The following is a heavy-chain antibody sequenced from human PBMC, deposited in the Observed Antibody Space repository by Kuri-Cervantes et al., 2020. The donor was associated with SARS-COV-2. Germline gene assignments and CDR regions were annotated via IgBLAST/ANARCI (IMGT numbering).Heavy chain of an antibody. Sequence: GESLKISCAASGFTFSSYAMHWVRQAPGKGLEWVAVISYDGSNKYYADSVKGRFTISRDNSKNTLYLQMNSLRAEDTAVYYCARVGEQWLVQDDYMDVWGKGTTVTVSS. CDR2: ISYDGSNK. V-gene: IGHV3-30*04. J-gene: IGHJ6*03. D-gene: IGHD6-19*01. CDR1: GFTFSSYA. CDR3: ARVGEQWLVQDDYMDV.